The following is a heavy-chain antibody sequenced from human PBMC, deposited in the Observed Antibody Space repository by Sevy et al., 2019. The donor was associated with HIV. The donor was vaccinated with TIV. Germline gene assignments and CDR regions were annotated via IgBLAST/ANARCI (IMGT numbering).Heavy chain of an antibody. CDR1: GFTFSNYW. J-gene: IGHJ4*02. Sequence: GGSLRLSCAASGFTFSNYWMNWVRQAPGKGLEWVAIIKQDGSEKYYVDSVKGRFTVSRDNAKNSLYLQMASLRADDTAVYYCAAGAGWLIDYWGQGTLVTVSS. CDR3: AAGAGWLIDY. CDR2: IKQDGSEK. V-gene: IGHV3-7*01. D-gene: IGHD3-22*01.